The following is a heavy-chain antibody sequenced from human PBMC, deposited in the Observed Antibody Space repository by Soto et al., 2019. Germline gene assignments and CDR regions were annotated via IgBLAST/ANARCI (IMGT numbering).Heavy chain of an antibody. D-gene: IGHD2-15*01. V-gene: IGHV3-33*01. Sequence: QVQLVESGGGVVQPGRSLRLSCAASGFTFSSNAMHWVRQAPGKGLEWVAVIWYDGTSKFYGDFVRGRFTISRDNSNNTLYLQLNSLRPDDTAVYYCARTPLTSDAFDIWGQGTTVTVSA. CDR3: ARTPLTSDAFDI. CDR2: IWYDGTSK. CDR1: GFTFSSNA. J-gene: IGHJ3*02.